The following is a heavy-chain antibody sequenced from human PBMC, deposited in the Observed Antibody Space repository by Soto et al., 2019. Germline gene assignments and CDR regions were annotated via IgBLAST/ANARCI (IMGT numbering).Heavy chain of an antibody. CDR2: ISGSGGTI. D-gene: IGHD4-4*01. CDR3: AKDSTLNRDDYNWGKGYYFDY. CDR1: GFTFSSYA. V-gene: IGHV3-23*01. Sequence: EVQLLESGGGLVQPGGSLRLSCAASGFTFSSYAMNWVRQAPGKGLEWVSGISGSGGTIYYADSVKGRFTISRDNSKNTLYLQMNSLRAKDTAVYYCAKDSTLNRDDYNWGKGYYFDYWGQGTLVTVSS. J-gene: IGHJ4*02.